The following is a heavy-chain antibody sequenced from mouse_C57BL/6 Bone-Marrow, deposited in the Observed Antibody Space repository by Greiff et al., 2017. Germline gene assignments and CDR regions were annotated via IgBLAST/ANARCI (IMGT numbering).Heavy chain of an antibody. J-gene: IGHJ3*01. Sequence: EVKLVESEGGLVQPGSSMKLSCTASGFTFSDYYMAWVRQVPEKGLEWVANINYDGSSTYYLDSLKSRFIISRDNAKNILYLQMSSLKSEDTATYYCARAASSYYGYGFAYWGQGTLVTVSA. CDR2: INYDGSST. CDR1: GFTFSDYY. CDR3: ARAASSYYGYGFAY. D-gene: IGHD2-2*01. V-gene: IGHV5-16*01.